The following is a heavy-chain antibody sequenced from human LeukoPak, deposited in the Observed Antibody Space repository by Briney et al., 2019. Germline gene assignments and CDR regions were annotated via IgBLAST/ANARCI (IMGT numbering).Heavy chain of an antibody. V-gene: IGHV3-53*04. CDR1: LLTASRGY. CDR2: IYIGDNP. J-gene: IGHJ4*02. CDR3: ARVRPWVFDY. Sequence: GGSPRLSSAPSLLTASRGYIRWVSEAPAEGMEWVSIIYIGDNPHYTDSVKGRFTISRHNSKNTPYLQMNNLRAEDTAVYYCARVRPWVFDYWGQGTLVTVSS.